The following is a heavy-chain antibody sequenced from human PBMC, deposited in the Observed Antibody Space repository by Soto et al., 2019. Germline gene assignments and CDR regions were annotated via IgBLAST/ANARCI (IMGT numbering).Heavy chain of an antibody. CDR3: ARTYYDFWSGYYFDY. J-gene: IGHJ4*02. Sequence: QVQQVQSGAEVKKPGASVKVSCKASGYTFTSYGISWVRQAPGQGLEWMGWISAYNGNTNYAQKLQGRVTMTTDTSTSTAYMELRSLRSDDTAVYYCARTYYDFWSGYYFDYWGQGTLVTVSS. V-gene: IGHV1-18*01. CDR1: GYTFTSYG. CDR2: ISAYNGNT. D-gene: IGHD3-3*01.